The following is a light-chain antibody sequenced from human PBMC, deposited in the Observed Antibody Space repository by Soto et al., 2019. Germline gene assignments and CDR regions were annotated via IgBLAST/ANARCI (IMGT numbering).Light chain of an antibody. J-gene: IGKJ5*01. CDR1: QSISSN. CDR3: QQYKNWPPIT. CDR2: DVS. V-gene: IGKV3-15*01. Sequence: EIAMTQSPAILSVSPGERATLSCRASQSISSNLAWYQQKPGQAPRLLIYDVSTRATGIPARFSGSGSGTEFTLTISSLQSEDFAVYYCQQYKNWPPITFGQGTRLEIK.